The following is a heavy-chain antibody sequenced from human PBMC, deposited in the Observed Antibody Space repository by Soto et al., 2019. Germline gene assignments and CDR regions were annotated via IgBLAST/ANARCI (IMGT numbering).Heavy chain of an antibody. J-gene: IGHJ4*02. D-gene: IGHD2-2*01. CDR3: ARDRCVSTNCYYDY. CDR2: IYSGGST. V-gene: IGHV3-53*01. Sequence: PGGSLRLSCAASGFTVSSNYMSWVRQAPGKGLEWISVIYSGGSTYYADSVKGRFTLSRDNSKNTLYLQMNSLRVEDTAVYYCARDRCVSTNCYYDYWGQGILVTVSS. CDR1: GFTVSSNY.